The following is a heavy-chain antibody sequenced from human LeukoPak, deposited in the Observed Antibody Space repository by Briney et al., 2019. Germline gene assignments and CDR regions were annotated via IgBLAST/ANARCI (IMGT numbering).Heavy chain of an antibody. CDR3: ARDLLQYFDWLTMAGY. CDR1: GYTFTSYG. Sequence: ASVKVSCKASGYTFTSYGISWVRQAPGQGLEWMGWISAYNGNRKYAQRLQGRVTMTTDTSTTTAYVELRSLRSDDTAVYYCARDLLQYFDWLTMAGYWGQGTLVSVSS. D-gene: IGHD3-9*01. CDR2: ISAYNGNR. V-gene: IGHV1-18*01. J-gene: IGHJ4*02.